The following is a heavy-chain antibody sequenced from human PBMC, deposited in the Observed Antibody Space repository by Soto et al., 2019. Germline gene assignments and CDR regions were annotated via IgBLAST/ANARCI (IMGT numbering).Heavy chain of an antibody. CDR1: GFTFSNAG. V-gene: IGHV3-15*01. J-gene: IGHJ6*02. D-gene: IGHD6-19*01. CDR3: ASSRSVAYYYYGMDV. Sequence: GGSLRLSCAASGFTFSNAGMSWVRQAPGKGLEWVGRIKSKTDGGTTDYAAPVKGRFTISRDDSKNTLYLQTNSLKTEDTAVYYCASSRSVAYYYYGMDVWGQGTTVTVSS. CDR2: IKSKTDGGTT.